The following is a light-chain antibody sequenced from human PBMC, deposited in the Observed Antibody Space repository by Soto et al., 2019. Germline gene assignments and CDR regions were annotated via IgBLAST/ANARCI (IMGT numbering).Light chain of an antibody. J-gene: IGKJ1*01. CDR3: QQYNTYRT. Sequence: DIQMTQSPSTMSASVGDRVTITCRASQSISSWLAWYQQKPGKAPKVLIYKASSLESGVPSRFSGNGSGTEFTLTITSLQTDDFATYYWQQYNTYRTFGKGTKVEIK. V-gene: IGKV1-5*03. CDR1: QSISSW. CDR2: KAS.